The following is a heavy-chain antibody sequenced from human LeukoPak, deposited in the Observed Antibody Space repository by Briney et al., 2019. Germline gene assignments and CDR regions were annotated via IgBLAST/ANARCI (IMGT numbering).Heavy chain of an antibody. V-gene: IGHV3-49*04. Sequence: GGSLRLSCTASGFTFGNYAMTWVRQAPGKGLEWVGFIRSTPYGGTTEYAASVKGRFTISRDDSKSIAYLQMNSLKTEDTAVYYCTRDRYCSGGSCYPGDYWGQGTLVTVSS. J-gene: IGHJ4*02. CDR3: TRDRYCSGGSCYPGDY. CDR2: IRSTPYGGTT. CDR1: GFTFGNYA. D-gene: IGHD2-15*01.